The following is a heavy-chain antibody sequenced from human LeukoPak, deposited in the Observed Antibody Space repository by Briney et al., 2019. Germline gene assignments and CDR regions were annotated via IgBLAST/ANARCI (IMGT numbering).Heavy chain of an antibody. CDR1: GFPVSSNY. CDR3: ARGRGYSGYDLDGAYNWFDP. Sequence: GGSLRLSCAVSGFPVSSNYMSWVRQAPGKGLEWVSVIYSGGSTYYADSVKGRFTISRDKSKNMLYLQMNSLRAEDTAVYYCARGRGYSGYDLDGAYNWFDPWGQGTLVTVSS. J-gene: IGHJ5*02. CDR2: IYSGGST. V-gene: IGHV3-53*01. D-gene: IGHD5-12*01.